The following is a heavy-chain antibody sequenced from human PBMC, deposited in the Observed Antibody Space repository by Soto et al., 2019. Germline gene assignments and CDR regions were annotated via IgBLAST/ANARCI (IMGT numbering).Heavy chain of an antibody. CDR3: ARATGGRHSSSSGWVVDV. CDR1: GGSFSGYY. J-gene: IGHJ6*02. Sequence: SETLSLTCAVYGGSFSGYYWSWIRQPPGKGLEWIGEINHSGSTNYNPSLKSRVTISVDTSKNQFSLKLSSVTAADTAVYYCARATGGRHSSSSGWVVDVWGQGTTVTVSS. CDR2: INHSGST. V-gene: IGHV4-34*01. D-gene: IGHD6-6*01.